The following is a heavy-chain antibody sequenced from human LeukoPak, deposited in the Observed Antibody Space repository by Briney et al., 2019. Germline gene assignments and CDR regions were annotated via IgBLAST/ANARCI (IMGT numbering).Heavy chain of an antibody. D-gene: IGHD3-3*01. V-gene: IGHV3-66*02. J-gene: IGHJ4*02. CDR2: IYSGGST. CDR1: GFTVSSNY. CDR3: ASTYDFWSGYYIDY. Sequence: PGGSLRLSCAASGFTVSSNYMSWVRQAPGKGLEWVSVIYSGGSTYYGDSVKGRFTISRDNSKNTLYLQMNSLRAEDTAVYYCASTYDFWSGYYIDYWGQGTLVTVSS.